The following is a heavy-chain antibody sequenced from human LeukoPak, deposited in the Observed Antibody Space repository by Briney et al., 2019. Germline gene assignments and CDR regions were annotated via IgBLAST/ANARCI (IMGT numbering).Heavy chain of an antibody. V-gene: IGHV4-4*07. D-gene: IGHD3-10*01. CDR1: GGSISSYY. CDR3: ARVTYYYGSGSYEFYYFDY. CDR2: IYTSGST. Sequence: SETLSLTCTVSGGSISSYYWSWIRQPAGKGLEWIGRIYTSGSTNYNPSLKSRVTMSVDTSKNQFSLKLSSVTAADTAVYYCARVTYYYGSGSYEFYYFDYWGQGTLVTVSS. J-gene: IGHJ4*02.